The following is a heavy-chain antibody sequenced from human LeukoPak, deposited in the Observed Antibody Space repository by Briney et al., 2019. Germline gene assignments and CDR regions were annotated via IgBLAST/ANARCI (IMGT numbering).Heavy chain of an antibody. CDR1: GYTFTSYG. D-gene: IGHD3-22*01. CDR2: ISAYNGNT. V-gene: IGHV1-18*01. J-gene: IGHJ4*02. Sequence: ASVKVSCQASGYTFTSYGISWVRQAPGQGLEWMGWISAYNGNTNYAQKLQGRVTMTTDTSTSTAYMELRSLRSDDTAVYYCARVLGYYDSSGYYYSGNWGQGTLVTVSS. CDR3: ARVLGYYDSSGYYYSGN.